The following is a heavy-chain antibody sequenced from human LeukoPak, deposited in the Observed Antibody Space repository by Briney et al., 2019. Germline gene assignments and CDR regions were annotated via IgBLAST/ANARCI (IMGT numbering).Heavy chain of an antibody. J-gene: IGHJ4*02. CDR1: GFTFSSYE. V-gene: IGHV3-48*03. D-gene: IGHD6-19*01. Sequence: GGSLRLSCAASGFTFSSYEMNWVRQAPEKGLEWVSYISSSGSTIYYADSVKGRFTISRDNAKKSLYLQMNSLRAEDTAVYYCARDLAVAGKGPGDYWGQGTLVTVSS. CDR2: ISSSGSTI. CDR3: ARDLAVAGKGPGDY.